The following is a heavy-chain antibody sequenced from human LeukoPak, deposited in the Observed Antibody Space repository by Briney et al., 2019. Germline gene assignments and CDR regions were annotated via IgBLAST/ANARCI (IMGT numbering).Heavy chain of an antibody. CDR3: AREAGKWDLNDDY. CDR1: GFTFSSYA. D-gene: IGHD1-26*01. J-gene: IGHJ4*02. Sequence: GGSLRLSCAASGFTFSSYAMHWVRQAPGKGLEWVAVISYDGSNKYYADSVKGRFTISRDNSKNTLYLQMNSLRAEDTAVYYCAREAGKWDLNDDYWGQGTLVTVSS. CDR2: ISYDGSNK. V-gene: IGHV3-30*14.